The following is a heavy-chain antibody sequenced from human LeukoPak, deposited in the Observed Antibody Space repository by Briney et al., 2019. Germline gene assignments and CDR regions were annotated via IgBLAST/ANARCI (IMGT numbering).Heavy chain of an antibody. CDR3: AGEIKYYYDSSGYLRFDY. D-gene: IGHD3-22*01. Sequence: GGSLRLSCAASGFTFSSYNMNWVRQAPGKGLEWVSSISSSSSYIYYADSVKGRFTISRDNAKNSLYLQMNSLRAEDAAVYYCAGEIKYYYDSSGYLRFDYWGQGTLVTVSS. CDR2: ISSSSSYI. V-gene: IGHV3-21*01. J-gene: IGHJ4*02. CDR1: GFTFSSYN.